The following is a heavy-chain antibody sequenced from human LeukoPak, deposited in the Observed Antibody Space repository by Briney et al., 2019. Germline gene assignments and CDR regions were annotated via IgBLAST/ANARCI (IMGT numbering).Heavy chain of an antibody. Sequence: TSSETLSLTCVVSGGSISSGVYSWNWIRQPPGKGLEWIGNIYHSGSTYYNPSLKSRVTISVDTSKNQFSLRLSSVTAADTAVYYCASGLTIFGVVIVAGGYFDYWGQGTLVTVSS. J-gene: IGHJ4*02. CDR3: ASGLTIFGVVIVAGGYFDY. V-gene: IGHV4-30-2*03. CDR2: IYHSGST. D-gene: IGHD3-3*01. CDR1: GGSISSGVYS.